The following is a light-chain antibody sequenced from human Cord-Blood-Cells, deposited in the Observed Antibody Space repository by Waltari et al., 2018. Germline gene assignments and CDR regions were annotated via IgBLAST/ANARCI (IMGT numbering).Light chain of an antibody. CDR1: KLGDKY. Sequence: SYELTQPPSVSVSPGQTASITSSGNKLGDKYACWYQQQPGQSPVLVIYQDSKRPSGIPERFSGSNSGNTATLTISGTQAMDEADYYCQAWDSSTVFCGGTKLTVL. CDR3: QAWDSSTV. J-gene: IGLJ2*01. V-gene: IGLV3-1*01. CDR2: QDS.